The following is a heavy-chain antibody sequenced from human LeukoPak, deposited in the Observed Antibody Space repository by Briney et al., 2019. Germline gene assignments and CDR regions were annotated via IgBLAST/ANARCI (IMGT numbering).Heavy chain of an antibody. CDR1: GYSISSGYY. V-gene: IGHV4-38-2*02. J-gene: IGHJ3*02. Sequence: PSETLSLTCTVSGYSISSGYYWGWIRQPPGKGLEWIGSIYHSGSTYYNPPLKSRVTISVDTSKNQFSLKLSSVTAADTAVYYCARDDFWSGPDAFDIWGQGTMVTVSS. CDR2: IYHSGST. CDR3: ARDDFWSGPDAFDI. D-gene: IGHD3-3*01.